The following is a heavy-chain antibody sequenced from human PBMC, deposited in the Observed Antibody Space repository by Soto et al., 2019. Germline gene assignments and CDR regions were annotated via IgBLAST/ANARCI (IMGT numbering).Heavy chain of an antibody. CDR3: AKDPDSSSWYYFDY. CDR1: GFTFSSYG. D-gene: IGHD6-13*01. Sequence: LRLSCAASGFTFSSYGMHWVRQAPGKGLEWVAVISYDGSNKYYADSVKGRFTISRDNSKNTLYLQMNSLRAEDTAVYYCAKDPDSSSWYYFDYWGQGTLVTVS. CDR2: ISYDGSNK. V-gene: IGHV3-30*18. J-gene: IGHJ4*02.